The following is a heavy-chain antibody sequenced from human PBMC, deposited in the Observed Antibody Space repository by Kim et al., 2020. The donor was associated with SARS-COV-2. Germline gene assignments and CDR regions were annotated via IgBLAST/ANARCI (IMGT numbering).Heavy chain of an antibody. D-gene: IGHD6-19*01. Sequence: GGSLRLSCAASGFTFSSYGMHWVRQAPGKGLEWVAVISYDGSNKYYADSVKGRFTISRDNSKNTLYLQMNSLRAEDTAVYYCAREVSGWYRPFGYYYYYGMYFWGQGTTVTVSS. CDR3: AREVSGWYRPFGYYYYYGMYF. V-gene: IGHV3-33*05. J-gene: IGHJ6*02. CDR2: ISYDGSNK. CDR1: GFTFSSYG.